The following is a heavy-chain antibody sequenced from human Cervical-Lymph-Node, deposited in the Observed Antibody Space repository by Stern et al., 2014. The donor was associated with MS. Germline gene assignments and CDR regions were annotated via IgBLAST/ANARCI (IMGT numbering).Heavy chain of an antibody. J-gene: IGHJ4*02. Sequence: VQLVQSGAEVKMPGASVKVSCKASGYAFTAYYIHWVRQAPGQGLEWVGRINPNSGGTDFAQKFLGRVTMTRDMSVTTAYMELSSLTSDDTAIYYCAKARLYSGYEENDYWGQGTLLTVSS. V-gene: IGHV1-2*06. CDR3: AKARLYSGYEENDY. D-gene: IGHD5-12*01. CDR1: GYAFTAYY. CDR2: INPNSGGT.